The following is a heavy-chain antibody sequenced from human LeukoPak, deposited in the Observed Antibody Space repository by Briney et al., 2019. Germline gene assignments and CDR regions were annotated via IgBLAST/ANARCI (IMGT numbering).Heavy chain of an antibody. CDR1: GLRFSDYY. CDR3: ATTGSGSYYDY. Sequence: PGGSLRLSCAASGLRFSDYYVSWIRQAPGKGLQWVSYISSGGDIMHYADSVKGRFTSSRDNAKNTLYLQMNSLRADDTAVYYCATTGSGSYYDYWGQGTLVTVSS. D-gene: IGHD1-26*01. CDR2: ISSGGDIM. J-gene: IGHJ4*02. V-gene: IGHV3-11*04.